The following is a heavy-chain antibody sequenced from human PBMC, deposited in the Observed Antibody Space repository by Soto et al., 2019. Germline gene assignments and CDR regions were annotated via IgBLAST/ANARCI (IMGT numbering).Heavy chain of an antibody. Sequence: ASVKVSCKASVYTFTGCYMHWVRQAPGQGLEWMGWINPNSGGTNYAQKFQGRVTMTRDTSISTAYMELSRLRSDDTAVYYCASSYSSGWYEPYNWFDPWGQGTLVTVSS. J-gene: IGHJ5*02. V-gene: IGHV1-2*02. CDR1: VYTFTGCY. D-gene: IGHD6-19*01. CDR3: ASSYSSGWYEPYNWFDP. CDR2: INPNSGGT.